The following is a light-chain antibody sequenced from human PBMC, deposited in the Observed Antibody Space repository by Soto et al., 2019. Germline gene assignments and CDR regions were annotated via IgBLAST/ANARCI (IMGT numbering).Light chain of an antibody. CDR2: DVS. CDR3: NSYTTSSTYV. J-gene: IGLJ1*01. V-gene: IGLV2-14*03. Sequence: QSALTQPASVSGSPGQSITISCTGTSSDVGRYNYVSWHQHHPGKAPKLIFYDVSNRPSGVSERFSVSKSGYTASLTISGLQAEDEADYYCNSYTTSSTYVFGTGTKLTVL. CDR1: SSDVGRYNY.